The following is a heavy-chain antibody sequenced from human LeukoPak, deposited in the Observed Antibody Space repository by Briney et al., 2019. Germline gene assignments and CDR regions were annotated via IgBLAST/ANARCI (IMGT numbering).Heavy chain of an antibody. Sequence: GGSLRLSCAASGFTFSSYSMNWVRQAPGKGLEWVSSISSSSSNIYYADSVKGRFTISRDNARNSLYLQMNSLRAEDTAVYYCASLSTGYSSGWYNNFDYWGQGTLVTVSS. CDR3: ASLSTGYSSGWYNNFDY. J-gene: IGHJ4*02. CDR2: ISSSSSNI. D-gene: IGHD6-19*01. CDR1: GFTFSSYS. V-gene: IGHV3-21*01.